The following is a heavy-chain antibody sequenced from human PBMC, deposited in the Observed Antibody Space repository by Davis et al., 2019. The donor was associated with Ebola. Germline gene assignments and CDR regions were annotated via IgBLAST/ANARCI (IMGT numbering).Heavy chain of an antibody. V-gene: IGHV3-23*01. CDR3: ARDFWVFDY. J-gene: IGHJ4*02. CDR2: INGVGGRT. CDR1: GFTFSSYS. Sequence: GGSLRLSCAVSGFTFSSYSMNWVRQAPGKGLEWVSSINGVGGRTFYADSVKGRFTISRDNSKNTLYLQMNSLRAEDTAVYYCARDFWVFDYWGQGTLVTVSS. D-gene: IGHD3-3*01.